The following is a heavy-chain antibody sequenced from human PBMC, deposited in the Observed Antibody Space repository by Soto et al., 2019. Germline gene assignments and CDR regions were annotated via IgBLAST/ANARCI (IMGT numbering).Heavy chain of an antibody. Sequence: PSETLSLTCTVSGGSISSGGYYWSWIRQHPWKGLEWIGYIYYSGSAYHNPSLKSRVTISVDTSKNQFSLKLSSVTAADTAVYYCARIEVDCTSTSCYYYFDYWGQGALVTV. CDR3: ARIEVDCTSTSCYYYFDY. J-gene: IGHJ4*02. V-gene: IGHV4-31*03. D-gene: IGHD2-2*01. CDR2: IYYSGSA. CDR1: GGSISSGGYY.